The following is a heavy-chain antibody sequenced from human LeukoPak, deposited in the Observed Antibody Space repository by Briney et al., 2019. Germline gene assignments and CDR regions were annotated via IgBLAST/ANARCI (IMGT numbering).Heavy chain of an antibody. V-gene: IGHV4-39*01. CDR3: ARRSYYDSSAIFDY. D-gene: IGHD3-22*01. J-gene: IGHJ4*02. Sequence: PGGSLRLSCAASGFTVSSNYMSWIRQPPGKGLEWIGSLYYSGSTYYNPSLKSRVTISVDTSKNQFSLKLSSVTAADTAVFYCARRSYYDSSAIFDYWGQGTLVTVSS. CDR1: GFTVSSNY. CDR2: LYYSGST.